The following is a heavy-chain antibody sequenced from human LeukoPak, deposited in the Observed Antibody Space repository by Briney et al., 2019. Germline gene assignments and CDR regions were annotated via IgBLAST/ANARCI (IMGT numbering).Heavy chain of an antibody. J-gene: IGHJ4*02. Sequence: GGSLRLSCAASGFTFSSYAMHWVRQAPGKGLEWVAVIPYDGSNKYYADSVKGRFTISRDNSKNTLYLQMNSLRAEDTAVYYCARDPHYDYVWGSYLYPSPSIDYWGQGTLVTVSS. V-gene: IGHV3-30-3*01. CDR1: GFTFSSYA. CDR3: ARDPHYDYVWGSYLYPSPSIDY. D-gene: IGHD3-16*02. CDR2: IPYDGSNK.